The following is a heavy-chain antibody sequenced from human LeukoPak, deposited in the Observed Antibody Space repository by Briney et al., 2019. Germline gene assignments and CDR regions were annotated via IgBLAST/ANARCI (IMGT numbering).Heavy chain of an antibody. Sequence: GGSLRLSCAASGFSFSSFSMNWVRQAPGKGLEWVSYISGGSSFTYYVDSVKGRFTISRDNAKNSLYLQMNSLRAEDTAVYYCARQLRGFDYWGQGTLVTVSS. CDR3: ARQLRGFDY. D-gene: IGHD4-17*01. J-gene: IGHJ4*02. CDR2: ISGGSSFT. V-gene: IGHV3-21*01. CDR1: GFSFSSFS.